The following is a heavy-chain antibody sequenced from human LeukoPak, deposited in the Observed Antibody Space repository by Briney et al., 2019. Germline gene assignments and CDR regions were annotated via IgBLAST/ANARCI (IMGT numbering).Heavy chain of an antibody. CDR2: NYNRGTT. Sequence: SETLSLTCSVSGGSISTYYWSWIRQPPGKGLEWIGYNYNRGTTNYNPSLKSRVTISVDRSKNQFSLSLTSVTAADTAVHHCARERASAGPHFEHWGRGILVTVSS. D-gene: IGHD6-13*01. J-gene: IGHJ4*02. V-gene: IGHV4-59*01. CDR3: ARERASAGPHFEH. CDR1: GGSISTYY.